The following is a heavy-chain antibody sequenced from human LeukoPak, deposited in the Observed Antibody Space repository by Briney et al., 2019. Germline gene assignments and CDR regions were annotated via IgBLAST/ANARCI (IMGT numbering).Heavy chain of an antibody. D-gene: IGHD5-18*01. CDR1: GGSVSSGSYY. CDR3: AREAMYSYGNNFDY. V-gene: IGHV4-61*01. Sequence: SETLSLTCTVSGGSVSSGSYYWSWIRQPPGKGLEWIGYIYYSGSTNYNPSLKSRVTISVEASKNQFSLKLSSVTAADTAVYHCAREAMYSYGNNFDYWGQGTLVTVSS. J-gene: IGHJ4*02. CDR2: IYYSGST.